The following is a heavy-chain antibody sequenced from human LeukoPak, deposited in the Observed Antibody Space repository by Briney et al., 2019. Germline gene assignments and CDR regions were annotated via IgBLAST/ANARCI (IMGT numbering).Heavy chain of an antibody. CDR1: GYTFTSYG. J-gene: IGHJ4*02. Sequence: ASVKVSCKASGYTFTSYGISWVRQAPGQGLEWMGWISAYNGNTNYAQKLQGRVTITADESTSTAYMELSSLRSEDTAVYYCARTSEGSSSPRADYWGQGTLVTVSS. V-gene: IGHV1-18*01. CDR2: ISAYNGNT. D-gene: IGHD1-26*01. CDR3: ARTSEGSSSPRADY.